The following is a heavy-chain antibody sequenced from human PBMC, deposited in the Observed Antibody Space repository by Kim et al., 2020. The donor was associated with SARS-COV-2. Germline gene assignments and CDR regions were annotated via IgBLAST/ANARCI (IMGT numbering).Heavy chain of an antibody. Sequence: YPYFAKCRFSISSDHSKNTLFLQMNSLRVEDTAVYYCAGLYDFWHTYYLDYWGQGTLVTVSS. CDR3: AGLYDFWHTYYLDY. J-gene: IGHJ4*02. V-gene: IGHV3-23*01. D-gene: IGHD3-3*01.